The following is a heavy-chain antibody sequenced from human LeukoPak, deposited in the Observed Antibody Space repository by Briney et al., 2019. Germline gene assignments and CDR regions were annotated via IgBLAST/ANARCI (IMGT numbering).Heavy chain of an antibody. CDR3: ARVSGVVVPAANFDY. Sequence: GGSLRLSCAASGFTFSSYSMNWVRQAPGKGLEGVSSISSSSSHKYYADSVKGRFTISRDNAKNSLYLQMNSLRAEDTAVYYCARVSGVVVPAANFDYWGQGTLVTVSS. D-gene: IGHD2-2*01. J-gene: IGHJ4*02. CDR2: ISSSSSHK. V-gene: IGHV3-21*01. CDR1: GFTFSSYS.